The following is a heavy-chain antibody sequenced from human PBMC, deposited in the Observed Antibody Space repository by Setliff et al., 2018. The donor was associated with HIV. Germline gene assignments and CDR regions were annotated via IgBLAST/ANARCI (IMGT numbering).Heavy chain of an antibody. CDR1: GYSVATHG. CDR3: ARTRRSSDDSFDF. CDR2: ISAYTGNT. V-gene: IGHV1-18*01. J-gene: IGHJ3*01. Sequence: ASVKVSCKTSGYSVATHGLSWVRQAPGEGLEWMGWISAYTGNTNYAQKFHGRVSMTTDSSTSTGYMDLTSLRSDDTALYYCARTRRSSDDSFDFWGQGTLVTVSS. D-gene: IGHD1-26*01.